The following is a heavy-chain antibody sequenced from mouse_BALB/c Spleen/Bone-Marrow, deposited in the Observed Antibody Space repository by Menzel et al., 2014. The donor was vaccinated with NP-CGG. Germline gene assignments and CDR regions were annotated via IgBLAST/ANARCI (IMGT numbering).Heavy chain of an antibody. Sequence: EVQLVESGPGLVKPSQSLSLTFTVTGYSITSDYAWNWIRQFPGNKLEWMVYITYSGTTSYNPSLKSRTSITRDTSKNQFFLQLNSVTTEDTATYYCARGNGNYAMDYWGRGASVTVSS. J-gene: IGHJ4*01. CDR3: ARGNGNYAMDY. V-gene: IGHV3-2*02. CDR2: ITYSGTT. D-gene: IGHD2-1*01. CDR1: GYSITSDYA.